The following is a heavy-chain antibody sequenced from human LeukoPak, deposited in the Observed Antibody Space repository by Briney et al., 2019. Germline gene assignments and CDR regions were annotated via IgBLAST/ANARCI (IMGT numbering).Heavy chain of an antibody. D-gene: IGHD3-3*01. CDR3: ARDGVASIDY. V-gene: IGHV3-30*02. J-gene: IGHJ4*02. Sequence: GRSLRLSCAASGFTFSNYGMHWVSQAPGKGLEWVAFIRTDGSSQYYADSVKGRFTISRDNSKNTLYLQMDSLRAEGSAVYYCARDGVASIDYWGQGTLVTVSS. CDR2: IRTDGSSQ. CDR1: GFTFSNYG.